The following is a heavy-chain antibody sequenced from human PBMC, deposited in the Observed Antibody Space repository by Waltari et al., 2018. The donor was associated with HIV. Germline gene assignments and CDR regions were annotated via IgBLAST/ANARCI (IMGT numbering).Heavy chain of an antibody. Sequence: EVQLLASGGGLVQPGGSLGLPCGASGSTFRSLSMHWVRQVPGKGLEWFSDISSSSSTIYYADSVKGRFTISRDNAKNSLYLQMNSLRAEDTAVYYCARDDYGMDVWGQGTTVTVSS. J-gene: IGHJ6*02. V-gene: IGHV3-48*04. CDR1: GSTFRSLS. CDR2: ISSSSSTI. CDR3: ARDDYGMDV.